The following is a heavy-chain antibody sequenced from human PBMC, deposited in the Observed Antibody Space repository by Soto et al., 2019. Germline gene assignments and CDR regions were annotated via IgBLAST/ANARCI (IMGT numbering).Heavy chain of an antibody. Sequence: QAQMMQSGPEVRKPGASVKVTCKTSGYSFTKYGVTWIRQVPGKGLEWMGRLSPHSGDTEYAEKFQGRLTMTRDLPTTTFNMNFTTPRPDDRAIFFCANLLTFFALWAMAVWGKGPSVTFSS. V-gene: IGHV1-18*01. D-gene: IGHD3-16*01. CDR2: LSPHSGDT. CDR1: GYSFTKYG. J-gene: IGHJ6*04. CDR3: ANLLTFFALWAMAV.